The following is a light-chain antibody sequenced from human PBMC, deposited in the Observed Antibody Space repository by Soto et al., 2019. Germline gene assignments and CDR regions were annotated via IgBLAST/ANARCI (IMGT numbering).Light chain of an antibody. J-gene: IGLJ1*01. CDR3: SSYTNSNTRV. V-gene: IGLV2-14*01. CDR2: EVS. Sequence: QSVLTQPASVFGSPGQSITISCTGTNSDVGDYNYVSWYQQHPGKAPKLIIYEVSNRPSGISDRFSASKSGNTASLTISGLQAEDEADYYCSSYTNSNTRVFGTGTKVTVL. CDR1: NSDVGDYNY.